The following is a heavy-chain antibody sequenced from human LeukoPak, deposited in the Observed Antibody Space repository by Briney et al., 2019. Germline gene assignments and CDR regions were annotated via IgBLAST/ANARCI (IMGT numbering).Heavy chain of an antibody. D-gene: IGHD3-22*01. J-gene: IGHJ4*02. CDR3: ARAQGGTMIVVVPYFDY. CDR1: GGSISSGGYY. CDR2: IYHSGST. V-gene: IGHV4-30-2*01. Sequence: SETLSLTCTVSGGSISSGGYYWSWIRQPPGKGLEWIGYIYHSGSTYYNPSLKSRVTISVDRSKNQFSLKLSSVTAADTAVYSCARAQGGTMIVVVPYFDYWGQGTPVTVSS.